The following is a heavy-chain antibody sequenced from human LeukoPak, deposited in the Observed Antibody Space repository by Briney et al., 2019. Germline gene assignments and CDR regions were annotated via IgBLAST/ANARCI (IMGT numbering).Heavy chain of an antibody. CDR1: GYTLAELS. V-gene: IGHV1-24*01. CDR2: FDPEDGET. CDR3: ATGSLGSYYLSLDY. Sequence: ASVKVSCKVSGYTLAELSMHWVRQAPGKGLEWMGGFDPEDGETIYAQKFQGRVTMTEDTSTDTAYMELSSLRSEDTAVYYCATGSLGSYYLSLDYWGQGPLVTVSS. D-gene: IGHD1-26*01. J-gene: IGHJ4*02.